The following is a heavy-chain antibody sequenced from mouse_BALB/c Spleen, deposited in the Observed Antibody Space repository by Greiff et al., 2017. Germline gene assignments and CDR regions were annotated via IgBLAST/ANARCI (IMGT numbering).Heavy chain of an antibody. CDR3: ARLASTYFAY. Sequence: VQLQQSGAELVRHGTSVKVSCKASGYAFTNYLIEWVKQRPGQGLEWIGVINPGSGGTNYNEKFKGKATLTADKSSSTAYMQLSSLTSDDSAVYYCARLASTYFAYWGQGTLVTVSA. CDR2: INPGSGGT. D-gene: IGHD5-1*01. CDR1: GYAFTNYL. V-gene: IGHV1-54*03. J-gene: IGHJ3*01.